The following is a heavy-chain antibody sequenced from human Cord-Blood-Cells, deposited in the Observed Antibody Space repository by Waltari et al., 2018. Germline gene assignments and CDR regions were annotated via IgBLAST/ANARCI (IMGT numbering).Heavy chain of an antibody. V-gene: IGHV4-39*01. Sequence: QLQLQESGPGLVKPSETLSLTCTVSGGSISSSSYYWGWIRQPPGKGLEWIGSIYYSGRTSYNPSLKSRVTISVDTSKNQFSLKLSSVTAADTAVYYCARLGGGYYDLWSGPKGEVLDYWGQGTLVTVSS. CDR1: GGSISSSSYY. D-gene: IGHD3-3*01. J-gene: IGHJ4*02. CDR2: IYYSGRT. CDR3: ARLGGGYYDLWSGPKGEVLDY.